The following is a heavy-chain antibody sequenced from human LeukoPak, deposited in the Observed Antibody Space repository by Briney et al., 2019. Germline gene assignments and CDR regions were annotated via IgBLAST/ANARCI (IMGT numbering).Heavy chain of an antibody. V-gene: IGHV3-23*01. CDR1: GFTFSSYA. J-gene: IGHJ4*02. Sequence: GGSLRLSCAASGFTFSSYAMSWVRHAPGQGLEWVSAISGSGGSTYYADSVKGRFTISRDNSKNTLYLQMNSLRAEDTAVYYCASQWELHKFDYWGQGTLVTVSS. CDR2: ISGSGGST. D-gene: IGHD1-26*01. CDR3: ASQWELHKFDY.